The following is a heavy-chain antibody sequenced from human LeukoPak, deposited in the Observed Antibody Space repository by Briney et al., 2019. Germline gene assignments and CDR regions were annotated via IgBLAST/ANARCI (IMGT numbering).Heavy chain of an antibody. Sequence: GGSLRLSCAASGFTFSSYSMNWVRQAPGKGLEWVSSISSSRSYIYYADSVKGRFTISRENAKNSLYLQMNSLRAEDTAVYYCARGYYYDSSRYSNFDYWGQGTLVTVSS. CDR3: ARGYYYDSSRYSNFDY. CDR2: ISSSRSYI. D-gene: IGHD3-22*01. J-gene: IGHJ4*02. CDR1: GFTFSSYS. V-gene: IGHV3-21*01.